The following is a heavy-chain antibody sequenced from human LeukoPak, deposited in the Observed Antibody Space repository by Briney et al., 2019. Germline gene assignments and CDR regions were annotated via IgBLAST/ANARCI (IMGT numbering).Heavy chain of an antibody. V-gene: IGHV1-2*02. CDR1: GYTFTGYY. J-gene: IGHJ4*02. D-gene: IGHD3-10*01. Sequence: ASVKVSCKASGYTFTGYYMHWVRQAPGQGLEWMGWINPNSGGTNYAQKFQGMVTMTRDTSISTAYMELSRLTSDDTAVFYCARDIGSGWTVGGYWGQGTLVTVSS. CDR2: INPNSGGT. CDR3: ARDIGSGWTVGGY.